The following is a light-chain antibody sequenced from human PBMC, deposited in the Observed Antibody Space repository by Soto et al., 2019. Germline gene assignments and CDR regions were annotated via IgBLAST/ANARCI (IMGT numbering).Light chain of an antibody. CDR2: WGS. CDR3: QQSYTTPLT. V-gene: IGKV4-1*01. J-gene: IGKJ3*01. Sequence: DIVLTQSPESLAVSLGERASIYCKSSRSILDTSNNKNYLSWYQQKPGQPPKLLIYWGSFREAGVPDRFSGSESGTNFTLTISNLQAEDVAVYYCQQSYTTPLTFGPGTRVHI. CDR1: RSILDTSNNKNY.